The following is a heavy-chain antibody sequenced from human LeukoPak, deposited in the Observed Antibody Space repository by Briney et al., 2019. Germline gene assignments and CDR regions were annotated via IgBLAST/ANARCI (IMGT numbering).Heavy chain of an antibody. Sequence: GGSLRLSCAASGFTFSNAWMSWVRQAPGKGLEWVGRIKSKTDGGTTDYAAPVKGRFTISRGDSKNTLYLQMNSLKTEDTAVYYCTTEAAAGTGWFDPWGQGTLVTVSS. V-gene: IGHV3-15*01. J-gene: IGHJ5*02. CDR1: GFTFSNAW. CDR2: IKSKTDGGTT. D-gene: IGHD6-13*01. CDR3: TTEAAAGTGWFDP.